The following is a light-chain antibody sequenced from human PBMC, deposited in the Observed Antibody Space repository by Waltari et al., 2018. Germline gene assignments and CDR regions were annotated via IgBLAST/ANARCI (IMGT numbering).Light chain of an antibody. CDR3: QSYDSSLSVV. V-gene: IGLV1-40*01. CDR1: SSNIGAGYD. J-gene: IGLJ2*01. Sequence: QSVLTQPPSVSGAPGQRVTISCTGSSSNIGAGYDVHWYQQLPGTAPKLLIYGNSNRPSGVPYRFSGSKSGTSASLASTGLQAEDEADYYCQSYDSSLSVVFGGGTKLTVL. CDR2: GNS.